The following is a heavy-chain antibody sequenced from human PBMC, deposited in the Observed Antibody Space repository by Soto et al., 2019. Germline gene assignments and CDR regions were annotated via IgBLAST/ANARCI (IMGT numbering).Heavy chain of an antibody. CDR2: ISAYNGNT. V-gene: IGHV1-18*01. CDR1: GYTFTSYG. Sequence: ASVKVSCKDSGYTFTSYGISWVRQAHEQGLERMGWISAYNGNTNYAQKLQGRVTMTTDTSTSTAYMELRSLRSDDTAVYYCARDREYSRPHYYYYGMDVWGQGTTVTVSS. CDR3: ARDREYSRPHYYYYGMDV. J-gene: IGHJ6*02. D-gene: IGHD5-18*01.